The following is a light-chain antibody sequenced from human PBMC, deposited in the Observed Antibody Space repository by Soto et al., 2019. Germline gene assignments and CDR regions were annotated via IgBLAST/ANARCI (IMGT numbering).Light chain of an antibody. CDR2: EVS. V-gene: IGLV2-8*01. Sequence: QSVLTQPPSASGSPGQSVTISCTGTSSDVGAYKYVSWYQQHPGKVPKLIIYEVSKRPSGVPDRFSGSKSGNTASLTVSGLQAEDEADYYCSSYAGTNSIYVFGDGTKLTV. CDR1: SSDVGAYKY. CDR3: SSYAGTNSIYV. J-gene: IGLJ6*01.